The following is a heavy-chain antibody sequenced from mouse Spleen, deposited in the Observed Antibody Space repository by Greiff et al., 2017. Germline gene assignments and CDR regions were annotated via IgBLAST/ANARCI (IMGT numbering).Heavy chain of an antibody. J-gene: IGHJ2*01. CDR2: IHPNSGST. CDR3: ARSPGGVRGYYFDY. Sequence: QVQLQQPGAELVKPGASVKLSCKASGYTFTSYWMHWVKQRPGQGLEWIGMIHPNSGSTNYNEKFKSKATLTVDKSSSTAYMQLSSLTSEDSAVYYCARSPGGVRGYYFDYWGQGTTLTVSS. D-gene: IGHD2-1*01. CDR1: GYTFTSYW. V-gene: IGHV1-64*01.